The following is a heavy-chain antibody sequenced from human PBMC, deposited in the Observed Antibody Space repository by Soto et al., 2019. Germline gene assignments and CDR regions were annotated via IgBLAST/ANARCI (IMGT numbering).Heavy chain of an antibody. CDR3: ARRKERSGPHYFDY. D-gene: IGHD6-25*01. V-gene: IGHV1-8*01. J-gene: IGHJ4*02. CDR2: ITPYNGNT. CDR1: GYTFITYG. Sequence: ASVKVSCKASGYTFITYGVTWVRQAPGQGLEWMGWITPYNGNTGYAQKFQGRVTVTRNTSISTVYMELSGLRPDDTAVYYCARRKERSGPHYFDYWGQGSQVTVSS.